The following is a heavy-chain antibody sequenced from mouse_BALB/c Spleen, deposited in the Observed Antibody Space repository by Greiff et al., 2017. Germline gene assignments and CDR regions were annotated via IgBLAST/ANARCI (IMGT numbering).Heavy chain of an antibody. D-gene: IGHD1-1*01. CDR3: AREGVSSLYGYFDF. J-gene: IGHJ1*01. CDR2: INSNGGST. V-gene: IGHV5-6-3*01. CDR1: GFTFSSYG. Sequence: EVQLVESGGGLVQPGGSLKLSCAASGFTFSSYGMSWVRQTPDKRLELVATINSNGGSTYYPDSVKGRFTISRDNAKNTLYLQRSSLKSEDTPMYYVAREGVSSLYGYFDFWGAGTTVTVPS.